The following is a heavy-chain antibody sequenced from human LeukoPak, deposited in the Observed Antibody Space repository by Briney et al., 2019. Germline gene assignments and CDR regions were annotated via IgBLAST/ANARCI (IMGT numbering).Heavy chain of an antibody. CDR3: AKYLFSYYYGMDV. J-gene: IGHJ6*02. CDR1: GFTFSSYA. CDR2: ISGSGGST. D-gene: IGHD3-3*01. Sequence: PGGSLRLSCAASGFTFSSYAMSWVRQAPGKGLEWVSAISGSGGSTYYADSVEGRFTISRDNSKNTLYLQMNSLRAEDTAVYYCAKYLFSYYYGMDVWGQGTTVTVSS. V-gene: IGHV3-23*01.